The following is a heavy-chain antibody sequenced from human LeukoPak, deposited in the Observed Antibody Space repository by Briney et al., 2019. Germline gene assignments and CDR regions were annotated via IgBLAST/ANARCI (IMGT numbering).Heavy chain of an antibody. V-gene: IGHV1-18*04. J-gene: IGHJ4*02. CDR1: GYTFTSYG. Sequence: ASVKVSCKASGYTFTSYGISWVRQAPGQGLEWMGWISAYNGNKNYAQKLQGRVTMTTDTSTSTAYMELRSLRSDDTAVYYCARDYDILTGNPNFDYWGQGTLVTVSS. CDR3: ARDYDILTGNPNFDY. D-gene: IGHD3-9*01. CDR2: ISAYNGNK.